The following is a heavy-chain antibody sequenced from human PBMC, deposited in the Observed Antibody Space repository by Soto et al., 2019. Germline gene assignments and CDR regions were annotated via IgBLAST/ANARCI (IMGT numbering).Heavy chain of an antibody. V-gene: IGHV3-23*01. CDR1: GFTLSTYG. CDR3: ARIRGYWYGLDV. Sequence: EVQLLESGGGLVQPGGSLRLSCAGSGFTLSTYGMTWVRQAPGKGLEWVSAITGTGGNTYYVDSVKGRFTSSRDNYKNMLYLKMNSVRVDDTAVYYCARIRGYWYGLDVWGQGTTVTVSS. CDR2: ITGTGGNT. J-gene: IGHJ6*02.